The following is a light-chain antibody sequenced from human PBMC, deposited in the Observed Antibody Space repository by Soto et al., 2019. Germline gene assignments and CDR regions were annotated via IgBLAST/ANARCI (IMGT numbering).Light chain of an antibody. CDR2: GAS. CDR1: QAVGGTY. CDR3: QQRSNWPPIT. V-gene: IGKV3D-20*02. Sequence: PGERASLSCRASQAVGGTYLAWYQHKPGQAPRLLIYGASNRAAGIPDRFGGSGSGTDFTLTISSLEPEDFAVYYCQQRSNWPPITFGQGTRLEIK. J-gene: IGKJ5*01.